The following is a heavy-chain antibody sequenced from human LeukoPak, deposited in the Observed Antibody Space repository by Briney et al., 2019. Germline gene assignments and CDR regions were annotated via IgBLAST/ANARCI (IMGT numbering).Heavy chain of an antibody. CDR1: GGSISSSSYY. J-gene: IGHJ4*02. D-gene: IGHD2-2*02. V-gene: IGHV4-39*07. CDR3: ARRGVRGYCSSTSCYTPFDY. Sequence: NPSETLSLTCTVSGGSISSSSYYWGWIRQPPGKGLEWIGSIYYSGSTYYNPSLKSRVTISVDTSKNQFSLKLSSVTAADTAVYHCARRGVRGYCSSTSCYTPFDYWGQGSLVTVSS. CDR2: IYYSGST.